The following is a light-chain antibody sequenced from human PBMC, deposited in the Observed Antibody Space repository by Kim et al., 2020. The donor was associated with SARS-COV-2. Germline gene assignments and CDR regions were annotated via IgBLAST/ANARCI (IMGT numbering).Light chain of an antibody. J-gene: IGKJ5*01. Sequence: EIVLTQSPGTLSLSPGERATLSCRAGQSVTSSYLAWYQQRPGQAPRLLSYGASSSATGIPDRFSGSGSGTDFTLTISRLEPEDIVEYYCQQNETTPITFGQGTRLWIK. V-gene: IGKV3-20*01. CDR3: QQNETTPIT. CDR1: QSVTSSY. CDR2: GAS.